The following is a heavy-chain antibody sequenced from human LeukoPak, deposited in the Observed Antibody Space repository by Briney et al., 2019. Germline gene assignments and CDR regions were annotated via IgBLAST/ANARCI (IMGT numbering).Heavy chain of an antibody. Sequence: RPSETLSLTCAVYSGSFSGYYWSWIRQPPGKGLEWIGEINHSGSTNYNPSLKSRVTISVDTSKNQFSLKLSSVTAADTAVYYCARHALSLNWFDPWGQGTLVTVSS. J-gene: IGHJ5*02. CDR1: SGSFSGYY. CDR3: ARHALSLNWFDP. V-gene: IGHV4-34*01. CDR2: INHSGST. D-gene: IGHD2-2*01.